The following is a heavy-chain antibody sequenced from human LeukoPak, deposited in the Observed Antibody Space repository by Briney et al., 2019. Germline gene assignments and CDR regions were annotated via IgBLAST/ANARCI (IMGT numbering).Heavy chain of an antibody. CDR2: ISSSSSYM. J-gene: IGHJ6*02. CDR1: GFTFSSYS. Sequence: GGSLRLSCAASGFTFSSYSMNWVRQAPGKGLEWVSSISSSSSYMYYADSVKGRFTISRDNAKNSLYLQMNSLRAEDTAVYYCAREKGVGWLRSPHVPYYYYGMDVWGQGTTVTVSS. V-gene: IGHV3-21*01. CDR3: AREKGVGWLRSPHVPYYYYGMDV. D-gene: IGHD5-12*01.